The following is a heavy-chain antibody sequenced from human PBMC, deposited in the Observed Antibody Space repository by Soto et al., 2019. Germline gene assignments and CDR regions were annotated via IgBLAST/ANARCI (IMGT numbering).Heavy chain of an antibody. D-gene: IGHD3-16*01. J-gene: IGHJ4*02. CDR1: GGTFSSYG. CDR3: ARDGTHYAYNSYCYHY. V-gene: IGHV1-69*01. Sequence: QVQLVQSGAEVKKPGSSVKVSCKASGGTFSSYGVSWVRQAPGQGLEWMGGIIPIFRTPKYAQKFQGRVTNESADSARTVYMELRSLRSAVTSLACGARDGTHYAYNSYCYHYWGQGTMVTVSS. CDR2: IIPIFRTP.